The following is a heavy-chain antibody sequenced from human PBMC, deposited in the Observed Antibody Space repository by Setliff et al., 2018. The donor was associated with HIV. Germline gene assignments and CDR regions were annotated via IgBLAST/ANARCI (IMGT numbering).Heavy chain of an antibody. V-gene: IGHV4-30-4*08. J-gene: IGHJ5*02. CDR3: ARENGWLFGWFDP. Sequence: TWIRQPPGKALEWIGYIYYSGGTSYSGTTYYNPSVASRITISGDTSKNQFSLKLTSVTAADTAIYYCARENGWLFGWFDPWGQGTPVTVSS. D-gene: IGHD3-22*01. CDR2: IYYSGGT.